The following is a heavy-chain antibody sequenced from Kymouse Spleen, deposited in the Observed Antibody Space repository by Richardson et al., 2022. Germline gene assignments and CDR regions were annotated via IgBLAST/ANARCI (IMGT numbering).Heavy chain of an antibody. CDR3: ARLSHCTNGVCPDY. Sequence: QLQLQESGPGLVKPSETLSLTCTVSGGSISSSSYYWGWIRQPPGKGLEWIGSIYYSGSTYYNPSLKSRVTISVDTSKNQFSLKLSSVTAADTAVYYCARLSHCTNGVCPDYWGQGTLVTVSS. J-gene: IGHJ4*02. CDR2: IYYSGST. V-gene: IGHV4-39*01. CDR1: GGSISSSSYY. D-gene: IGHD2-8*01.